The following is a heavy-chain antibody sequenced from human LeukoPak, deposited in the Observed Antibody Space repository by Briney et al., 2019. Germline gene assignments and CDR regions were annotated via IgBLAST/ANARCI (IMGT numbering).Heavy chain of an antibody. Sequence: GGSLRLSCAASGFTFSSYWMNWVRQAPGKGLEWVANINQDGSEKTYVDSVKGRFTIPRDNAKNSLYLQMNSLRVEDTAVYYCARESFYYDSGRLWGQGTLVTVSS. J-gene: IGHJ4*02. CDR3: ARESFYYDSGRL. CDR2: INQDGSEK. CDR1: GFTFSSYW. D-gene: IGHD3-10*01. V-gene: IGHV3-7*01.